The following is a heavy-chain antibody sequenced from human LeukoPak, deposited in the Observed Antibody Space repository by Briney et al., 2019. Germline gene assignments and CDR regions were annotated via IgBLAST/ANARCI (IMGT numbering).Heavy chain of an antibody. D-gene: IGHD1-20*01. CDR1: GFTFSKYW. CDR3: ARGYHFFDL. V-gene: IGHV3-7*05. CDR2: IREDGSDK. J-gene: IGHJ4*02. Sequence: GESLKISCAASGFTFSKYWMTWVRQAPGKGLEWVANIREDGSDKYYVDSVKGRFTISRDNAKNSLYLQMNSLRAEDTAVYYCARGYHFFDLWGQGTLVTVSS.